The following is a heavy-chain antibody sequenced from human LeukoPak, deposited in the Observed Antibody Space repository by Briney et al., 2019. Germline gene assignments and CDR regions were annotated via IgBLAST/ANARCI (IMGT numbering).Heavy chain of an antibody. J-gene: IGHJ4*02. D-gene: IGHD1-20*01. CDR1: GFSFSNYC. CDR2: IDPDGSET. CDR3: VRIWYFGDNNWRYFDY. V-gene: IGHV3-7*01. Sequence: GGSLRLSCADPGFSFSNYCMSWVRQAPGKGLEWVANIDPDGSETQYVGSVKGRFTTSRDNAKNSLYLQMNSLRAEDTAIYYCVRIWYFGDNNWRYFDYWGQGTLVTVSS.